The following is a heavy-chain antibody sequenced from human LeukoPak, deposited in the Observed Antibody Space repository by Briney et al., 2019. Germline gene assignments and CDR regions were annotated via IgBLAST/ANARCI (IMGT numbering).Heavy chain of an antibody. CDR1: VGTFYSYA. Sequence: WEKVPCRACVGTFYSYALSWVRQAPGRGLEGMEGIIPILGTEKYPQKFQGRVTITADESTCTASIELSSLRSEDTAVYYCARATARVIAAAGFYYFDYWGQGTLVTVSS. D-gene: IGHD6-13*01. J-gene: IGHJ4*01. CDR3: ARATARVIAAAGFYYFDY. V-gene: IGHV1-69*01. CDR2: IIPILGTE.